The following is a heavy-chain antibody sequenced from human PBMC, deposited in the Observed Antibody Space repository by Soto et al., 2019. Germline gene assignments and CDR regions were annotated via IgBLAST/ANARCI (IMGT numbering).Heavy chain of an antibody. Sequence: GGSLRLSCAASGFTFSSYGMHWVRQAPGKGLEWVAVISYDGSNKYYADSVKGRFTISRDNSKNTLYLQMNSLRAEDTAVYYCARYWCGYVLERASYYWGKGTLVTVSS. CDR2: ISYDGSNK. CDR1: GFTFSSYG. V-gene: IGHV3-30*03. D-gene: IGHD5-12*01. CDR3: ARYWCGYVLERASYY. J-gene: IGHJ4*02.